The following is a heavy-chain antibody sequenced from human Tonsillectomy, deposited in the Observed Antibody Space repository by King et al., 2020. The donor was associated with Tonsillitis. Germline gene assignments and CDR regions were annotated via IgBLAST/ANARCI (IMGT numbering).Heavy chain of an antibody. J-gene: IGHJ6*02. CDR2: INPNGGST. D-gene: IGHD2-21*02. Sequence: VQLVESGAEVKRPGASVKVSCKASGYSFTSNYVHWVRQAPGQGLEWMGIINPNGGSTSSAQRSQGRVTMTRDTSTSTVYMELSGLTSEDTAVYYCARGGVTATLHDCCGMDVWGQGTTLTVS. CDR1: GYSFTSNY. CDR3: ARGGVTATLHDCCGMDV. V-gene: IGHV1-46*01.